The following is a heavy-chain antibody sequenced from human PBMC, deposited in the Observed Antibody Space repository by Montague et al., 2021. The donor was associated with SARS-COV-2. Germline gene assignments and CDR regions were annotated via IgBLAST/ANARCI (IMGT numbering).Heavy chain of an antibody. CDR2: IYASGGT. CDR1: GDSISSFY. J-gene: IGHJ4*02. D-gene: IGHD2-15*01. CDR3: GRGVVAATPAVDY. Sequence: SETLSLTRTVSGDSISSFYWNWIRQPCGKGLEWIGRIYASGGTNXNPSLKSRVAMSVDTSKNQFFLKLNSVTAADTAVYYCGRGVVAATPAVDYWGRGTLVTVSS. V-gene: IGHV4-4*07.